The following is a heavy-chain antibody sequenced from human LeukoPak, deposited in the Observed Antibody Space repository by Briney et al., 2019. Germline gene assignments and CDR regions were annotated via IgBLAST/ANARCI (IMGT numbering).Heavy chain of an antibody. CDR2: IYCSGST. CDR3: ARDLLPDYGDYSPFHAFDI. J-gene: IGHJ3*02. V-gene: IGHV4-31*03. Sequence: PSETLSLTCTVSGGSISSGGYYWSWIRQHPGKGLEWIGYIYCSGSTYYNPSLKSRVTISVDTSKNQFSLKLSSVTAADTAVYYCARDLLPDYGDYSPFHAFDIWGQGTMVTVSS. D-gene: IGHD4-17*01. CDR1: GGSISSGGYY.